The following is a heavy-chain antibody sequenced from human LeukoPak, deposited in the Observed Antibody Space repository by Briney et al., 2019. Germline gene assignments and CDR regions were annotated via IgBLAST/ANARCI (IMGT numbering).Heavy chain of an antibody. J-gene: IGHJ5*02. CDR3: ARGRHSSGWFKDKNWFDP. CDR1: GGSISSSNYY. CDR2: IYYSGST. V-gene: IGHV4-39*07. Sequence: SETLSLTCTVSGGSISSSNYYWGWIRQPPGKGLEWIGSIYYSGSTYYSPSLKSRVTISVDTSKNQFSLKLSSVTAADTAVYYCARGRHSSGWFKDKNWFDPWGQGIPVTVSS. D-gene: IGHD6-19*01.